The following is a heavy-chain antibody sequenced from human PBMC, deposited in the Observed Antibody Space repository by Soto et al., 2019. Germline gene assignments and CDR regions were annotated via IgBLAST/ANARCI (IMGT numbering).Heavy chain of an antibody. V-gene: IGHV1-18*04. CDR3: ARGGGYAVDY. CDR2: ISTSSGNT. D-gene: IGHD5-12*01. J-gene: IGHJ4*02. Sequence: QVQLVQSGSELRKPGASVKVSCKASGYTFTSNSITWVRQAPGQGLEWMGWISTSSGNTKFAHKFQGRVTLTTDTSTSTAYMELTSLRSNDTAVYYCARGGGYAVDYWGQGTLVTVST. CDR1: GYTFTSNS.